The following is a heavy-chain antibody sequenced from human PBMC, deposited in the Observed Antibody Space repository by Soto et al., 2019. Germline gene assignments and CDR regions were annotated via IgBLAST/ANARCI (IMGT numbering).Heavy chain of an antibody. CDR3: AKDGRYCGGDCRSSNKKNFDY. Sequence: QVQLVGPGGGVVQPGRSLRLSCAASGFTFRSYGMHLVRQAPGKGLEWVAVISYDGSNKYYADSVKGRFTISRDNYKNALYLQMNSLKAGDAAVYYCAKDGRYCGGDCRSSNKKNFDYWGKGLLVSVSS. J-gene: IGHJ4*02. V-gene: IGHV3-30*18. CDR1: GFTFRSYG. D-gene: IGHD2-21*02. CDR2: ISYDGSNK.